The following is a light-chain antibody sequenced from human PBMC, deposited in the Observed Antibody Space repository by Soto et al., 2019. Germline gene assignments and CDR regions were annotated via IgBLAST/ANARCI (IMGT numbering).Light chain of an antibody. J-gene: IGLJ2*01. V-gene: IGLV2-11*01. CDR3: SSYTSSSTLV. CDR2: DVS. Sequence: QSALTQPRSVSGSPGQSVTISCTGTSSDVGGYNFVSWYQQYPGKAPKLVIYDVSQRPSGVPDRFSGSKSGNTASLTISGLQAEDEADYYCSSYTSSSTLVFGGGTKVTVL. CDR1: SSDVGGYNF.